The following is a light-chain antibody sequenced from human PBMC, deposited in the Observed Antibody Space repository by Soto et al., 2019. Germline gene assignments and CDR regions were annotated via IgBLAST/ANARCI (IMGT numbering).Light chain of an antibody. J-gene: IGKJ2*01. CDR1: QTISNY. CDR3: QQIYRTPPYT. CDR2: AAS. V-gene: IGKV1-39*01. Sequence: IQMTQSPSSLSASVGDRVTITCRASQTISNYVNWYQQKPGEAPKLLIYAASSFQSGVPSRFIGSGSGTVFTLTISSLQPEDFATYYCQQIYRTPPYTFGQGTKLEI.